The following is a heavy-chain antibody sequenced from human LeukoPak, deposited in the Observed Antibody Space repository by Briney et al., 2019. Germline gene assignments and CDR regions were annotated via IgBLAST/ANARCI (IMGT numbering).Heavy chain of an antibody. CDR3: ARWGGATTPFGY. D-gene: IGHD1-26*01. J-gene: IGHJ4*02. V-gene: IGHV1-18*01. CDR2: ISTYNGNT. CDR1: GYTFTSYG. Sequence: GASVKVSCKASGYTFTSYGISWVLQAPGQGLAWVGWISTYNGNTNYGQALQGRVTMTTDTSTSTAYMELRSLTSDDTAVYYCARWGGATTPFGYWGQGTLVTVSS.